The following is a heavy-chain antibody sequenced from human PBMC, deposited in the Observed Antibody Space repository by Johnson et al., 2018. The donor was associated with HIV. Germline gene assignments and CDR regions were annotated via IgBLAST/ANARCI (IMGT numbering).Heavy chain of an antibody. CDR2: IYSGGST. V-gene: IGHV3-53*01. J-gene: IGHJ3*02. CDR3: ARDEGGSYEADAFDI. D-gene: IGHD1-26*01. CDR1: GFTVSSNY. Sequence: VQLVESGGGLIQPGGSLRLSCAASGFTVSSNYMSWVRQAPGKGLEWVSVIYSGGSTYYADSVKGRFTISRENPKNTLYLQMNSLRAEDTAVYYCARDEGGSYEADAFDIWGQGTMVTVSS.